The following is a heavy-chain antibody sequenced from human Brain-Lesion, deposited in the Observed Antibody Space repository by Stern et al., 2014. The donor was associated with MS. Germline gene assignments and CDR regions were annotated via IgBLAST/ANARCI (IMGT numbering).Heavy chain of an antibody. D-gene: IGHD3-22*01. J-gene: IGHJ4*02. V-gene: IGHV3-30*18. CDR2: ISYDGSKK. CDR3: AKGRFPYYYDTSGYYAPRDY. Sequence: VQLVQSGGGVVQPGRSLRLSCAASGFTFRNYGMHWVRQAPGKGLEWVAVISYDGSKKYYADSVKGRFPIPREKSKNTLYLQMHSLRTEDMAVYYCAKGRFPYYYDTSGYYAPRDYWGQGTLVTVSS. CDR1: GFTFRNYG.